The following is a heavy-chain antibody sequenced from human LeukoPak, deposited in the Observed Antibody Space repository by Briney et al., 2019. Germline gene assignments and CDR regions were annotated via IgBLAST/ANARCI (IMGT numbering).Heavy chain of an antibody. D-gene: IGHD3-16*02. Sequence: SETLSLTCTVSGGSISSSSYYWGWIRQPPGKGVEWIGSIYCSGNTYYNPSLKSRVTISVDTSKNQLSVKLSPLTAADTSVYHCATHWLNDYLWGSYLYTDHYYFDYWGQGTLVTVSS. CDR1: GGSISSSSYY. V-gene: IGHV4-39*01. J-gene: IGHJ4*02. CDR2: IYCSGNT. CDR3: ATHWLNDYLWGSYLYTDHYYFDY.